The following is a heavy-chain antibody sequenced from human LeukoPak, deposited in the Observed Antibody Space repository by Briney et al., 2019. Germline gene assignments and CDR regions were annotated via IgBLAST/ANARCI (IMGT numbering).Heavy chain of an antibody. J-gene: IGHJ6*03. CDR2: INPNSGGT. CDR1: GYTFTGYY. D-gene: IGHD6-13*01. Sequence: ASVKVSCKASGYTFTGYYMHWVRQAPGQGLEWMGWINPNSGGTNYAQKFQGRVTMTRDTSISTAYMELSRLRSDDTAVYYCASGGYSSSWYDYYYMDVWGKGTTVTVSS. V-gene: IGHV1-2*02. CDR3: ASGGYSSSWYDYYYMDV.